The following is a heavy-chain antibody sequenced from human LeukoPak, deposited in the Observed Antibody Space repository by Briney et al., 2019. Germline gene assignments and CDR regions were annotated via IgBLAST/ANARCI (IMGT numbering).Heavy chain of an antibody. CDR1: SGTISSSSYF. J-gene: IGHJ4*02. Sequence: SETLSLTCNVSSGTISSSSYFWGWIRQPPGNGLEWIGNIYYTGSTHYNPSLKSRLTISVDTSKNQFSLKLSSVTAADTAVYYCARHIVSPKMLIEYWGQGILVTVSS. D-gene: IGHD3-16*01. V-gene: IGHV4-39*01. CDR3: ARHIVSPKMLIEY. CDR2: IYYTGST.